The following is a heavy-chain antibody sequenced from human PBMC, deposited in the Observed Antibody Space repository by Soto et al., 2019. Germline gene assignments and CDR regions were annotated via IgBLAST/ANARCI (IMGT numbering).Heavy chain of an antibody. CDR1: GFNFNSYV. V-gene: IGHV3-30-3*01. Sequence: GGSLRLSCAVSGFNFNSYVVHWVRQAPGKGLEWVAVISHDGSNKYYADSVKGRFTISRDSSKNTLYLQMNSLRAEDTAVYYCAREFSPLRFLEWLPRNSFDYWGQGTLVTVS. D-gene: IGHD3-3*01. CDR2: ISHDGSNK. J-gene: IGHJ4*02. CDR3: AREFSPLRFLEWLPRNSFDY.